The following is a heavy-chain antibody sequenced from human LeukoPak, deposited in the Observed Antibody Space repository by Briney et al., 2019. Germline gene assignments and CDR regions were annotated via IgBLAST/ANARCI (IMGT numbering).Heavy chain of an antibody. CDR2: ISSSGSTI. Sequence: GGSLRLSCAASGFTFSDYYMSWIRQAPGKVLEWLSYISSSGSTIYYADSVKGRFTISRDNAKNSPYLQMNSLRAEDTAVYYCARNGGMITYYFDYWGQGTLVTVSS. J-gene: IGHJ4*02. V-gene: IGHV3-11*04. D-gene: IGHD3-16*01. CDR1: GFTFSDYY. CDR3: ARNGGMITYYFDY.